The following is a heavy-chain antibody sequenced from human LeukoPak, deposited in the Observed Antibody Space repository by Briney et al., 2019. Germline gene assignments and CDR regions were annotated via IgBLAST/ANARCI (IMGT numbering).Heavy chain of an antibody. J-gene: IGHJ5*02. CDR1: GFTFSSYS. D-gene: IGHD3-10*01. V-gene: IGHV3-21*01. Sequence: TGGSLRLSCAASGFTFSSYSMNWVRQAPGKGLEWVSSISSSSSYIYYADSVKGRFTISRDNAKNSLYLQMNSLRAEDTAVYYCARVNQITARNWFDPWGQGTLATVSS. CDR2: ISSSSSYI. CDR3: ARVNQITARNWFDP.